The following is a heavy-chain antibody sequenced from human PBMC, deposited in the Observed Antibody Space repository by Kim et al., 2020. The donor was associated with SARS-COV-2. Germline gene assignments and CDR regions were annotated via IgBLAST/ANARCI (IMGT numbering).Heavy chain of an antibody. CDR1: GGSISSGDYY. D-gene: IGHD1-1*01. J-gene: IGHJ4*02. CDR3: ARGAGSPSYNKFAY. CDR2: IYYSGIT. Sequence: SETLSLTCTVSGGSISSGDYYWTWIRQPPGKGLEWIGYIYYSGITYYNPSLKSQVTISVDTSKNQFFLNLNSVAAADTAVYYCARGAGSPSYNKFAYWGQGSLVTVSS. V-gene: IGHV4-30-4*01.